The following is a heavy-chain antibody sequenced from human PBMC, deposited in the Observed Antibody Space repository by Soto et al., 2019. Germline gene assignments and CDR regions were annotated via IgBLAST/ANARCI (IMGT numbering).Heavy chain of an antibody. CDR3: DRGGGNDPFDS. Sequence: QLRLQESGSGVVRTSETLSLTCTVSGGSITHGGFSWSWIRQSPGKGLEWIGYIGHLENTYFHPTFKSRLTMSIDRSKNQFSLNLSSVTAADRAVYYCDRGGGNDPFDSWGQGVLVSVSS. J-gene: IGHJ4*02. D-gene: IGHD5-12*01. V-gene: IGHV4-30-2*06. CDR1: GGSITHGGFS. CDR2: IGHLENT.